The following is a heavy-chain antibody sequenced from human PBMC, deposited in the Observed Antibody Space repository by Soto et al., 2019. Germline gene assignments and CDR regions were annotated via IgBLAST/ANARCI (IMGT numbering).Heavy chain of an antibody. CDR3: ASGRITIFGVVKHHTDYYYGMDV. D-gene: IGHD3-3*01. Sequence: RASVKVSCKASGGTFSSYAISWVRQAPGQGLEWMGGIIPIFGTANYAQKFQGRVTITADKSTSTAYMELSSLRSEDTAVYYCASGRITIFGVVKHHTDYYYGMDVWGQGTTVTVSS. J-gene: IGHJ6*02. CDR2: IIPIFGTA. V-gene: IGHV1-69*06. CDR1: GGTFSSYA.